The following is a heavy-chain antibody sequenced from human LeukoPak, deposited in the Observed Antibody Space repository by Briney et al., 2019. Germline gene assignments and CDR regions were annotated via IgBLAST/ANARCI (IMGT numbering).Heavy chain of an antibody. CDR1: GFSFSTST. D-gene: IGHD1-14*01. J-gene: IGHJ4*02. CDR3: VRGDNRDY. CDR2: IGKTSRDM. V-gene: IGHV3-21*01. Sequence: GESLRLSCAASGFSFSTSTMNWVRQAPGKGLEWISSIGKTSRDMYYADSVRGRFTISRDNAKNSLFLLMNSLRVEDTSVYYSVRGDNRDYWGQGTLVTVSS.